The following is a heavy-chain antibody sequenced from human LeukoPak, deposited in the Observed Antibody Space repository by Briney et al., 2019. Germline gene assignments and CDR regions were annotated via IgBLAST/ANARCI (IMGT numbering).Heavy chain of an antibody. CDR3: ARGDCSGGSCSNFDY. CDR1: GGSISSGGYY. D-gene: IGHD2-15*01. V-gene: IGHV4-31*03. J-gene: IGHJ4*02. CDR2: IYYGGST. Sequence: SETLSLTCTVSGGSISSGGYYWSWIRQHPGKGLEWIGYIYYGGSTYYNPSLKSRVTISVDTSKNQFSLKLSSVTAADTAVYYCARGDCSGGSCSNFDYWGQGTLVTVSS.